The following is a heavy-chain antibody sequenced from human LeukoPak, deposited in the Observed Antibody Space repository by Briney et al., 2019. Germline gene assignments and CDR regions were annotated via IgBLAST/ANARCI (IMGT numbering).Heavy chain of an antibody. CDR2: ISGSGGST. V-gene: IGHV3-23*01. Sequence: PGRSLRLSCAASGFTSSSYAMSWVRQAPGKGLEWVSAISGSGGSTYYADSVKGRFTISRDNSKNTLYLQMNSLRAGDTAVYYCARSRGYYDSSGYPHDAFDIWGQGIMVTVSS. J-gene: IGHJ3*02. CDR3: ARSRGYYDSSGYPHDAFDI. D-gene: IGHD3-22*01. CDR1: GFTSSSYA.